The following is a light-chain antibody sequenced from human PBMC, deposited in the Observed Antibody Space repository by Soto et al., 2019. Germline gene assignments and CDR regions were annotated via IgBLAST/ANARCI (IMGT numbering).Light chain of an antibody. V-gene: IGLV2-8*01. CDR2: EVT. J-gene: IGLJ2*01. CDR1: SSDVGGYNF. Sequence: QSALTQSPSASGSPGQSVTISCTGTSSDVGGYNFVSWYQQHPGKAPKLMIFEVTKRPSGVPDRFSGSKSGNTASLTVSGLQAEDEADYFCSSYAYINVASVVFGGGTKLTVL. CDR3: SSYAYINVASVV.